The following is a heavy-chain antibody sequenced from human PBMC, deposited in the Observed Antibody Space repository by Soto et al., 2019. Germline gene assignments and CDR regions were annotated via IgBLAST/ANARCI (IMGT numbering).Heavy chain of an antibody. Sequence: QVPLVESGGGLVKPGGSLRLSCAASGFNFRTYYMSWIRQAPGKGLEWLSYISSSGNYTNYANSVRGRSTISRDNAKNSLYLQMNSLRAEDTAVYYCARDGRGRPYDAFDIWGQGTMVTVSS. CDR1: GFNFRTYY. CDR2: ISSSGNYT. J-gene: IGHJ3*02. CDR3: ARDGRGRPYDAFDI. V-gene: IGHV3-11*05. D-gene: IGHD3-10*01.